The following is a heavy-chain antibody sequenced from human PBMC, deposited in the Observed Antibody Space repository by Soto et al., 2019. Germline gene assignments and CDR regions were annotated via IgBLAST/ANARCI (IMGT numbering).Heavy chain of an antibody. CDR1: GFTVSSKY. V-gene: IGHV3-53*02. CDR3: ARGRGNCVVTTCYLPFDS. CDR2: IYSDGNT. J-gene: IGHJ4*02. Sequence: VQLVETGGGLIQPGGSLMLSCAASGFTVSSKYMSWLRQAPGKGLEWVSIIYSDGNTYYADSVKGRFTISRDNSKNTLNLQMNSLRAEDTAVYFCARGRGNCVVTTCYLPFDSWGQGTLVTVSS. D-gene: IGHD2-2*01.